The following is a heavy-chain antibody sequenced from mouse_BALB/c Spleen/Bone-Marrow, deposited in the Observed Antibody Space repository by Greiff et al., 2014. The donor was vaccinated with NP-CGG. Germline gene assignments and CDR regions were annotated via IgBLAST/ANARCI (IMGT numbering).Heavy chain of an antibody. Sequence: QVQLQQSGPGLVTPPQSLSITCTVSGFSLTDYGVTWIRQPPGKGLEWLGIIWGGGSTFYNSSLRSRLNVSKDNSKSQVFLKMNSLQADDTAMYYCAKLNWVYAMDYWGQGTSVTVSS. J-gene: IGHJ4*01. V-gene: IGHV2-6-5*01. D-gene: IGHD4-1*02. CDR3: AKLNWVYAMDY. CDR1: GFSLTDYG. CDR2: IWGGGST.